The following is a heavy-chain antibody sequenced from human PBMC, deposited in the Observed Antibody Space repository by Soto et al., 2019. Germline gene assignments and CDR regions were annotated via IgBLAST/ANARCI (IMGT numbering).Heavy chain of an antibody. V-gene: IGHV3-15*01. CDR2: IKSKTDGGTT. CDR1: GFTFSNAW. D-gene: IGHD1-1*01. CDR3: TTAKLERRLWGV. Sequence: VGSMRLSCAACGFTFSNAWMSWVRQAPGKGMEWVGRIKSKTDGGTTDYAAPVKGRFTISRDDSKNTLYLQMNSLKTEDTAVYYCTTAKLERRLWGVWGQGTTVTFSS. J-gene: IGHJ6*02.